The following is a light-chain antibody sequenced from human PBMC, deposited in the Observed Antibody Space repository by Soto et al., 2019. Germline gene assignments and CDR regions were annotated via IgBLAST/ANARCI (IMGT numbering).Light chain of an antibody. V-gene: IGLV1-44*01. Sequence: HSVLTQPPSASGTPGQRVTISCSGSSSNIGSNTVNWYQLLPGTAPTLLIYSNNQRPSGVPDRFSGSKSGTSASLAISGLQSEDEADYYCAAWDDSLNGPVFGGGTQLTVL. CDR2: SNN. CDR3: AAWDDSLNGPV. CDR1: SSNIGSNT. J-gene: IGLJ2*01.